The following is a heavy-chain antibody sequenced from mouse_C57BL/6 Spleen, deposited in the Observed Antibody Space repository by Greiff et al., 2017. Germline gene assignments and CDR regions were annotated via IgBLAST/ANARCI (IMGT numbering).Heavy chain of an antibody. V-gene: IGHV5-17*01. CDR3: ARSMAPYAMDY. J-gene: IGHJ4*01. D-gene: IGHD1-1*02. CDR1: GFTFSDYG. CDR2: ISSGSSTI. Sequence: EVMLVESGGGLVKPGGSLKLSCAASGFTFSDYGMHWVRQAPEKGLEWVAYISSGSSTIYYADTVKGRFTISRDNAKNTLFLQMTSLRSEDTAMYYCARSMAPYAMDYWGQGTSVTVSS.